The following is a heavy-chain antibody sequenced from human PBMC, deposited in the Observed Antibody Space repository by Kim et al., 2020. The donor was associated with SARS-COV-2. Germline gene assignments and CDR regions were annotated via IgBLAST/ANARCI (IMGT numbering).Heavy chain of an antibody. V-gene: IGHV3-9*01. Sequence: GGSLRLSCAASGFTFDDYAMHWVRQAPGKGLEWVSGISCNSGSIGYADSVKGRFTISRDNAKNSLYLQMNSLRAEDTALYYCAKSLTGYYATYYFDYWGQGTLVTVSS. CDR2: ISCNSGSI. CDR1: GFTFDDYA. CDR3: AKSLTGYYATYYFDY. D-gene: IGHD3-9*01. J-gene: IGHJ4*02.